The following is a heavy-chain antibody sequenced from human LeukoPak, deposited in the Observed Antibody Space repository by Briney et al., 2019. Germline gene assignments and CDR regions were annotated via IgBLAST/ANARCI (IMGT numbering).Heavy chain of an antibody. V-gene: IGHV4-34*01. J-gene: IGHJ6*03. CDR2: INHSGST. D-gene: IGHD4-17*01. CDR1: GGSFSGYY. CDR3: ARRATVTWGLYYYYYYMDV. Sequence: SETLSLTCAVYGGSFSGYYWSWIRQPPGKGLEWIGEINHSGSTNNNPSLKSRVTISVDTSKNQFSLKLSSVTAADTAVYYCARRATVTWGLYYYYYYMDVWGKGTTVTVSS.